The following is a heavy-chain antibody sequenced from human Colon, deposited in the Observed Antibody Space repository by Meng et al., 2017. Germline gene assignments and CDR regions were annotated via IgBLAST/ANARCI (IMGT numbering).Heavy chain of an antibody. J-gene: IGHJ4*02. CDR3: ARDTLYGTDY. D-gene: IGHD4-17*01. V-gene: IGHV4-31*03. CDR2: MSDSGTT. CDR1: GGSIKSGGYH. Sequence: QVHLHASGPGLVRPSADLSLVCTVSGGSIKSGGYHWSWVRQHPGKGLEYIGFMSDSGTTDYNPSLRSRVSISEIGSSKNQFSLTLRSVTAADTATYFCARDTLYGTDYWGQGVLVTVSS.